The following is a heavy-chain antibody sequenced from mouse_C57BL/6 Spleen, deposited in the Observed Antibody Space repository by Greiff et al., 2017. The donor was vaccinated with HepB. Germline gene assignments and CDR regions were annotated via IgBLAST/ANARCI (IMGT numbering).Heavy chain of an antibody. CDR1: GFTFSSYA. Sequence: EVKLVESGEGLVKPGGSLKLSCAASGFTFSSYAMSWVRQTPEKRLEWVAYISSGGDYIYYADTVKGRFTISRDNARNTLYLQMSSLKSEDTAMYYCTRGGSHDYDDAMDYWGQGTSVTVSS. CDR2: ISSGGDYI. D-gene: IGHD2-4*01. J-gene: IGHJ4*01. V-gene: IGHV5-9-1*02. CDR3: TRGGSHDYDDAMDY.